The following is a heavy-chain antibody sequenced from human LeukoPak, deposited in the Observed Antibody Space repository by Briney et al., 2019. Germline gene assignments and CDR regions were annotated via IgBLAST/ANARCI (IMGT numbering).Heavy chain of an antibody. CDR2: ISGSDGST. J-gene: IGHJ4*02. V-gene: IGHV3-23*01. CDR3: ARDLLYGGNSPFDY. Sequence: PGGSLRLSCAASGFTFSSYSMSWFRQPPGKGLGWVSFISGSDGSTYYADSVKGRFTISRDNAKNSLYLQMNSLRTDDTAVYYCARDLLYGGNSPFDYWGQGTLVTVSS. D-gene: IGHD4-23*01. CDR1: GFTFSSYS.